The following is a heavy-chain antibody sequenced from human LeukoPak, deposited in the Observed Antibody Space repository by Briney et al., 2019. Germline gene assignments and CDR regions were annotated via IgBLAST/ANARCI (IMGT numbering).Heavy chain of an antibody. V-gene: IGHV3-21*01. D-gene: IGHD6-13*01. Sequence: GGSLILSWPASGFTFSYYSMNWVRQAPGGGLEWVPCFSVSTSFKFYSDSVRGRFTISRDNAKNLLYLHMNSLRVEDTAVYYCAKVDRGDYSSSPVPYYNYYMNVWGKGTTVTVSS. CDR2: FSVSTSFK. J-gene: IGHJ6*03. CDR3: AKVDRGDYSSSPVPYYNYYMNV. CDR1: GFTFSYYS.